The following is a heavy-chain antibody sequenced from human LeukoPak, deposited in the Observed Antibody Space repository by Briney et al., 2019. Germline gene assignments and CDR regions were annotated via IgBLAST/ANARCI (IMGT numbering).Heavy chain of an antibody. CDR3: AREDYGDYEMGL. Sequence: SETLSLTCTVSGGSISSTTSYWAWIRQPPGKGLEWIGSIYHSGSTYYNPSLKSRVTISVDTSKNQFSLKLTSVTAADTAVYYCAREDYGDYEMGLWGQGTLVTVSS. V-gene: IGHV4-39*07. CDR1: GGSISSTTSY. CDR2: IYHSGST. D-gene: IGHD4-17*01. J-gene: IGHJ4*02.